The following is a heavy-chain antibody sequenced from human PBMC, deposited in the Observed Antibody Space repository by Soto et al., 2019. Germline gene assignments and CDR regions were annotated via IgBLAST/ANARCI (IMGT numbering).Heavy chain of an antibody. D-gene: IGHD3-3*01. CDR2: IIPIFGTA. V-gene: IGHV1-69*12. J-gene: IGHJ6*02. CDR3: ARAPGVTIFGVVISPYYYYGMDV. Sequence: QVQLVQSGAEVKKPGSSVKVSCKASGGTFSSYAISWVRQAPGQGLEWMGGIIPIFGTANYAQKFQGRVTITADESTSTXXMXLXXLRSEDTAVYYCARAPGVTIFGVVISPYYYYGMDVWGQGTTVTVSS. CDR1: GGTFSSYA.